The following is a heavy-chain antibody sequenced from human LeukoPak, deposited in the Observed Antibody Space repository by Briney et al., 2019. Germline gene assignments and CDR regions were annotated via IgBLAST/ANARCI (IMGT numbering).Heavy chain of an antibody. CDR1: GFTFSSYS. CDR3: AREGPNYYGSGSYFRGDAFDI. CDR2: ISSSSSYI. V-gene: IGHV3-21*01. D-gene: IGHD3-10*01. J-gene: IGHJ3*02. Sequence: PGGSLRLSCAASGFTFSSYSMNWVRQAPGKGLEWVLSISSSSSYIYYADSVKGRFTISRDNAKNSLYLQMNSLRAEDTAVYYCAREGPNYYGSGSYFRGDAFDIWGQGTMVTVSS.